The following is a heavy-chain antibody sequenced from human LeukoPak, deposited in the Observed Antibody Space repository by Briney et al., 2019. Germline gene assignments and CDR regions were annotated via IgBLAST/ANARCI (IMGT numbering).Heavy chain of an antibody. CDR2: ISSSGSTI. J-gene: IGHJ4*02. CDR1: GFTFSDHY. CDR3: ARKGFWSGYLSPFDY. Sequence: GGSLRLSCAASGFTFSDHYMSWIRQAPGKGLEWVSYISSSGSTIYYADSVKGRFTISRDNAKNSLYLQMNSLRAEDTAVYYCARKGFWSGYLSPFDYWGQGTLVTVSS. V-gene: IGHV3-11*01. D-gene: IGHD3-3*01.